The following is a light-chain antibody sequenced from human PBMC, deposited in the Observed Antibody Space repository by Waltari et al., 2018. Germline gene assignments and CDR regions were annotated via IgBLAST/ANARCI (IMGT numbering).Light chain of an antibody. CDR3: QSADGSGTYVV. Sequence: SYELTQPPSVSVSPGQTARITCSGDALPRQYAYWYQQRPGQAPMLRIYQDTQRPSEIPERFSGSSSGTTVTLTISEVQAEDEADYYCQSADGSGTYVVFGGGTKLTVL. J-gene: IGLJ2*01. V-gene: IGLV3-25*03. CDR2: QDT. CDR1: ALPRQY.